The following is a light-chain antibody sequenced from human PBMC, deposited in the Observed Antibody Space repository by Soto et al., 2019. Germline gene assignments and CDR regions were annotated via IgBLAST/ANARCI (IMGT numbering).Light chain of an antibody. CDR1: YKY. V-gene: IGLV2-14*01. CDR2: EVS. J-gene: IGLJ1*01. Sequence: QSVLTQPASVSGSPGQSITISCTGSYKYVSWYQQHPGKAPKFMIYEVSNRPSGVSSRFSCSKSGNTASLTISGLQSEDEADYHCSSYTDSRTYVFGTGTKVTVL. CDR3: SSYTDSRTYV.